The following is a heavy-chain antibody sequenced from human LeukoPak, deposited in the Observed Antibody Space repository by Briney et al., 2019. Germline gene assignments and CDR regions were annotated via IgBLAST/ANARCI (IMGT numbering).Heavy chain of an antibody. J-gene: IGHJ4*02. V-gene: IGHV4-39*01. CDR1: GGSISSSSYY. D-gene: IGHD5-24*01. CDR2: IYYSGST. Sequence: SETLSLTCTVSGGSISSSSYYWGWIRQPPGKGLEWIGSIYYSGSTNYNPSLKSRVTISVDTSKNQFSLKLSSVTAADTAVYYCARAPRDGYNLVPLSYYFDYWGQGTLVTVSS. CDR3: ARAPRDGYNLVPLSYYFDY.